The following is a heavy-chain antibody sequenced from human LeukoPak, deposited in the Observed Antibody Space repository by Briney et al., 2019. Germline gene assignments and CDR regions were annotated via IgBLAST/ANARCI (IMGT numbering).Heavy chain of an antibody. CDR3: ARDNGKYAMDV. V-gene: IGHV3-74*01. CDR2: LNSDGSRK. D-gene: IGHD2-8*01. Sequence: GGSLRLYCAASGFTFSRHWMHWVRQAPGKGLVWVSHLNSDGSRKTYADSVKGRFTISRDNAKNTIYLQMNSLRAEDTAVYYCARDNGKYAMDVWGQGTTVTVSS. J-gene: IGHJ6*02. CDR1: GFTFSRHW.